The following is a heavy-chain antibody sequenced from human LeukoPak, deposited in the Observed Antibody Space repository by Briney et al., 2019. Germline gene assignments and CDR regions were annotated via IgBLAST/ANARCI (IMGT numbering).Heavy chain of an antibody. J-gene: IGHJ3*02. Sequence: KPSETLSLTCTVSGGSISSYYWSWIRQPAGKGLEWIGRIYTSGSTNYSPSLKSRVTMSVDTSKNQFSLKLSSVTAADTAVYYCARVVEHSPYYDSSGYHDALDIWGQGTMVTVSS. CDR2: IYTSGST. D-gene: IGHD3-22*01. CDR3: ARVVEHSPYYDSSGYHDALDI. V-gene: IGHV4-4*07. CDR1: GGSISSYY.